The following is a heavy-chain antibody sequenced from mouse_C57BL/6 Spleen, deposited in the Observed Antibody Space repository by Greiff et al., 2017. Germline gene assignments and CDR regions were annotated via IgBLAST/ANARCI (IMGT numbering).Heavy chain of an antibody. CDR2: IHPNSGST. V-gene: IGHV1-64*01. D-gene: IGHD1-1*01. CDR3: AGTTVVAKEWYFDV. J-gene: IGHJ1*03. CDR1: GYTFTSYW. Sequence: QVQLQHPGAELVKPGASVKLSCKASGYTFTSYWMHWVTQRPGQGLEWIGMIHPNSGSTNYNEKFKNKATLTVDKSSSTAYMQLNSRTSEDAAVDYCAGTTVVAKEWYFDVWGTGTTVTVSS.